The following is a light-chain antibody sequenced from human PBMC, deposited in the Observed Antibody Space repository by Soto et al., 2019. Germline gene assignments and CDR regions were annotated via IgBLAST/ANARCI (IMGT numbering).Light chain of an antibody. CDR3: SSYRSSSAYVV. J-gene: IGLJ2*01. Sequence: QSALTQPASVSGSPGQSITISCTGTGSDIGGYNYVSWYQQHPGKVPKLMIYDVNNRPSGVSNRFSGSKSGNTASLTISGLQAEDEADYYCSSYRSSSAYVVFGGGTTLTVL. V-gene: IGLV2-14*03. CDR2: DVN. CDR1: GSDIGGYNY.